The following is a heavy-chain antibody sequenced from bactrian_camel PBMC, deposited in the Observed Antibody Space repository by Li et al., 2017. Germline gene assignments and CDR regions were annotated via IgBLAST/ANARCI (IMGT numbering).Heavy chain of an antibody. CDR1: YYTSSRYC. CDR2: YYSALVTAST. J-gene: IGHJ4*01. CDR3: AADFRQYCREPRLTY. V-gene: IGHV3S31*01. Sequence: VQLVESGGGSVQVGGSLRLSCAASYYTSSRYCMGWFRQVPGQAREGVATYYSALVTASTAIADPVQGRFDVSLDKANNTLNLQMNSLKPEDSAMYYCAADFRQYCREPRLTYWGQGTQVTVS. D-gene: IGHD1*01.